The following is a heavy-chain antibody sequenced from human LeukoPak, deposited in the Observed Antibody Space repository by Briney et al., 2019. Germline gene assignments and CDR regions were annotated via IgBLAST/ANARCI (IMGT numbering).Heavy chain of an antibody. V-gene: IGHV4-59*12. D-gene: IGHD1-1*01. CDR3: ARAGATGKSQFDH. Sequence: SETLSLTCTVSGGSISSYYWSWIRQPPGKGLEWIGYIYYSGSTNYNPSLKSRVTISVDTSKNQFSLKLSSVTAADTAVYYCARAGATGKSQFDHWGQGTLVTVSS. J-gene: IGHJ4*02. CDR1: GGSISSYY. CDR2: IYYSGST.